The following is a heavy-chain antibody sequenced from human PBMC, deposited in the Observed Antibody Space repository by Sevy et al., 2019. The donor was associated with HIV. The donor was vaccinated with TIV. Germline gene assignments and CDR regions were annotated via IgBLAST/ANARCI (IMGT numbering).Heavy chain of an antibody. J-gene: IGHJ6*02. CDR2: LFYSGST. V-gene: IGHV4-59*01. Sequence: SETLSLTCTVSGDSISNYYWSWIRQPPGRGLEWIGYLFYSGSTNYNPSLKSRVTISVDTTKNQVSLKVRSVTAADTAVYYCARGIAAPRGMDVWGQRTTVTVSS. CDR1: GDSISNYY. D-gene: IGHD6-13*01. CDR3: ARGIAAPRGMDV.